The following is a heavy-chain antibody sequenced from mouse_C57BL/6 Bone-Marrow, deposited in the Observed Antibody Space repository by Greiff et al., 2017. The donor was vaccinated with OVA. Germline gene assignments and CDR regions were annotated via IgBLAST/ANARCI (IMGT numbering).Heavy chain of an antibody. D-gene: IGHD1-1*01. J-gene: IGHJ4*01. V-gene: IGHV5-9*01. Sequence: EVKLVESGGGLVKPGGSLKLSCAASGFTFSSYTMSWVRQTPEKRLEWVATSSGGGGNTYYPDSVKGRFTISRDNAKNTLYLQMSSLRSEDTALYYCARHPSSVTTVVATDYYAMDYWGQGTSVTVSS. CDR1: GFTFSSYT. CDR2: SSGGGGNT. CDR3: ARHPSSVTTVVATDYYAMDY.